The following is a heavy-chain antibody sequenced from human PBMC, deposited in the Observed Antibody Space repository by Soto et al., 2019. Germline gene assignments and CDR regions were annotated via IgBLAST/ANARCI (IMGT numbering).Heavy chain of an antibody. Sequence: VQLVESGGGVVQPGRSLRLSCAASGFTFSSYGMHWVRQAPGKGLEWVAVIWYDGSNKYYADSVKGRFSISRDNSKNTLYLQMNSLRAEDTAVYYCARDRGDYYDIYYYYGMDVWGQGTTVTVSS. CDR3: ARDRGDYYDIYYYYGMDV. D-gene: IGHD3-9*01. J-gene: IGHJ6*02. CDR1: GFTFSSYG. V-gene: IGHV3-33*01. CDR2: IWYDGSNK.